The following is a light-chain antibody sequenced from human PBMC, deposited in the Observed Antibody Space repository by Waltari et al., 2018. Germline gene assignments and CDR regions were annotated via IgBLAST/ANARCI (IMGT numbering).Light chain of an antibody. Sequence: DIQMTQSPSSLSASVGDRVTITCRASQSISSYLNWYQQKPGKAPKLLIYSASSLQSGVPSRFSGGGSGADFTLTISSLEPEDFATYFCQQSYSKPPTFGGGTKV. J-gene: IGKJ4*01. CDR1: QSISSY. V-gene: IGKV1-39*01. CDR2: SAS. CDR3: QQSYSKPPT.